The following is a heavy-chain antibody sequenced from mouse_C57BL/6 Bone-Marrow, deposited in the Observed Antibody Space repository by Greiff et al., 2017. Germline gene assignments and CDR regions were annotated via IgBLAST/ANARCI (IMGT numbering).Heavy chain of an antibody. CDR3: AKADFDY. CDR1: GYSFTGYY. CDR2: INPSTGGT. J-gene: IGHJ2*01. V-gene: IGHV1-42*01. Sequence: EVQLQQSGPELVKPGASVKISCKASGYSFTGYYMNWVKQSPEKSLEWIGEINPSTGGTTYNQKFKAKATLTVDKSSSTAYMQLKSLTSEDSAVYYCAKADFDYWGQGTTLPVSS.